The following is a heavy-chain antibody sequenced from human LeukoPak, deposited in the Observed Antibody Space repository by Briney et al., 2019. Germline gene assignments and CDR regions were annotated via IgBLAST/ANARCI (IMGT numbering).Heavy chain of an antibody. J-gene: IGHJ5*02. CDR1: GYTFTHYG. CDR3: ARDLRFIAAAGTNIWFDP. CDR2: INTSNGNT. V-gene: IGHV1-18*01. D-gene: IGHD6-13*01. Sequence: ASVKVSCRTSGYTFTHYGISWVRQVPGQRPEWLGWINTSNGNTNYAPKVQGRVTMTTDTSTSTVYMELRSLRSDDTAVYYCARDLRFIAAAGTNIWFDPWGQGTLVTVSS.